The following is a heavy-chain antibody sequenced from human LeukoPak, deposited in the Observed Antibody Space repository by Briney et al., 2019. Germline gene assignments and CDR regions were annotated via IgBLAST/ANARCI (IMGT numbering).Heavy chain of an antibody. CDR2: IYYSGST. Sequence: PSETLSLTCTVSGGSISSRSYYWGWIRQPPGKGLEWIGSIYYSGSTYYNPSLKSRVTISVDTSKNQLSLNLNSVTAADTAVYYCARYSYGGEDWFDPWGQGTLVTVSS. V-gene: IGHV4-39*01. CDR3: ARYSYGGEDWFDP. D-gene: IGHD5-18*01. J-gene: IGHJ5*02. CDR1: GGSISSRSYY.